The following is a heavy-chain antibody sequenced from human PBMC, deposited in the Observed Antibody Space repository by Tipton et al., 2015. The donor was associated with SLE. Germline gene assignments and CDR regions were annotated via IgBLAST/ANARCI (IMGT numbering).Heavy chain of an antibody. CDR2: FYYSGST. D-gene: IGHD6-6*01. CDR3: ARLGVFRPY. Sequence: TLSLTCTVSGGSISSSSHYWGWIRQPPGKGLEWIGCFYYSGSTYYNPSLKSRVTISVDTSKNQFSLKLSSVTAADTAIYYCARLGVFRPYWGQGVQVTVSS. J-gene: IGHJ4*02. CDR1: GGSISSSSHY. V-gene: IGHV4-39*01.